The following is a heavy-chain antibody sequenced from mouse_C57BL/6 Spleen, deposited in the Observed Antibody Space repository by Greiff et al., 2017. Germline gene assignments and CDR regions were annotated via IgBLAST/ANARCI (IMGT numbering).Heavy chain of an antibody. V-gene: IGHV1-69*01. Sequence: VQLQQPGAELVMPGASVKLSCKASGYTFTSYWMHWVKQRPGQGLEWIGEIDPSDSYTNYNQKFKGKSTLTVDKSSSTAYMQRSSLTSEDSAVYYCARQNYGSSPYYFDYWGQGTTLTVSS. CDR2: IDPSDSYT. D-gene: IGHD1-1*01. J-gene: IGHJ2*01. CDR1: GYTFTSYW. CDR3: ARQNYGSSPYYFDY.